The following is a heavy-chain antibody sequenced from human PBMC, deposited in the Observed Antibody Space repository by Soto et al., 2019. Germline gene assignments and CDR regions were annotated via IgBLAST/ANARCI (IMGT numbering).Heavy chain of an antibody. CDR3: ARRLQWQLRPLDS. V-gene: IGHV3-11*01. Sequence: GSLRLSCEGSGFTFTDYYMTWIRQAPGKGLEWVAYINTLSTAIYYADSVKGLFTISRDNAKNSLYLQMNGLRAEDTATYYCARRLQWQLRPLDSWGRGTLVTVSS. J-gene: IGHJ4*02. CDR1: GFTFTDYY. CDR2: INTLSTAI. D-gene: IGHD6-19*01.